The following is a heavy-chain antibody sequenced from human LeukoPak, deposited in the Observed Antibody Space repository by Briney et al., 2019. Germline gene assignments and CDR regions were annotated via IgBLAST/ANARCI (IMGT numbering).Heavy chain of an antibody. D-gene: IGHD2-2*01. CDR1: GFTFSSYG. Sequence: GGSLRLSCAASGFTFSSYGMHRVRQAPGKGLEWVAFIRYDGSNKYYADSVKGRFTISRDNSKNTLYLQMNSLRAEDTAVYYCARDHCSSTSCHKGGYFQHWGQGTLVTVSS. CDR3: ARDHCSSTSCHKGGYFQH. J-gene: IGHJ1*01. V-gene: IGHV3-30*02. CDR2: IRYDGSNK.